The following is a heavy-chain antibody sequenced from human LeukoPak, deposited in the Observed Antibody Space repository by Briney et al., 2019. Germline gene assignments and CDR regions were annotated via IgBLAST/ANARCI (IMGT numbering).Heavy chain of an antibody. J-gene: IGHJ3*02. CDR2: IYYGENT. CDR1: GDSISSGPYY. V-gene: IGHV4-39*01. CDR3: ARRPGDPDQLLYGAFDI. Sequence: SETLSLTCTVSGDSISSGPYYWGWIRQPPGKGLEWIGNIYYGENTYYNPSLKSRVTISIDTSNNQFYLKLSSLTAADTAVYYCARRPGDPDQLLYGAFDIWGQGTMVTVSS. D-gene: IGHD2-2*02.